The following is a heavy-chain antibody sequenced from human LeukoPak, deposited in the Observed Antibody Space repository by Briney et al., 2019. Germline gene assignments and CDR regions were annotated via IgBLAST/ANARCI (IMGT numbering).Heavy chain of an antibody. CDR1: GFTFSTYG. CDR3: AKDGPLLWFGPTDA. V-gene: IGHV3-23*01. CDR2: VSSTGSGT. D-gene: IGHD3-10*01. Sequence: GGSLRLSCVASGFTFSTYGMSWVRQAPGKGLEWDAAVSSTGSGTYYPDSLKGRFIISRDNSQHTVFLQMNSLRPEDPAFYFCAKDGPLLWFGPTDAWGQGILVTVSS. J-gene: IGHJ5*02.